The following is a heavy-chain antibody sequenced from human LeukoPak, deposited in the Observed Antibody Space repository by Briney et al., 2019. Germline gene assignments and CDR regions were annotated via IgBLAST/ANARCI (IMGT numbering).Heavy chain of an antibody. V-gene: IGHV3-64D*06. Sequence: PGGSLRLSCSASGFTFSSYAMHWVRQAPGKGLEYVSAISSNGGSTYYADSVKGRFTISRDNSKNTLYLQMSSLRAEDTAMYYCVKWVYGSGIGWGQGTLVTVSS. D-gene: IGHD3-10*01. CDR1: GFTFSSYA. J-gene: IGHJ4*02. CDR2: ISSNGGST. CDR3: VKWVYGSGIG.